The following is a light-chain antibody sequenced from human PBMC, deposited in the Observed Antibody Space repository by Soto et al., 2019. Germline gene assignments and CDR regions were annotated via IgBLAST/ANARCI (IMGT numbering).Light chain of an antibody. V-gene: IGLV1-47*01. CDR3: AACDDSLSGLV. J-gene: IGLJ3*02. CDR1: NSNIGSNW. Sequence: QSVLTQPPSASGTPGQRVTMSCSGDNSNIGSNWVYWYQQLPGAGPKLLINRNDQRPSGVPDRFSGSKSGTSASLAISGLRSEDEADYYRAACDDSLSGLVFAGGTKVTVL. CDR2: RND.